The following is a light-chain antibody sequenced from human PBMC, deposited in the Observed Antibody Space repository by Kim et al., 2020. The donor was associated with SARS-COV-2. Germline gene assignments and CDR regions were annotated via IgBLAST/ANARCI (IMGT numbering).Light chain of an antibody. J-gene: IGKJ2*01. V-gene: IGKV1-39*01. Sequence: TQLTQSPSSLSASVGDRVTITCRASQNINNYLDWYQQKPGKAPKLLIHAASALRSGVPSRFSGSGSGTDFTLTITNLQPDDFATFYCQQSSTNPYTFGQGTKLEI. CDR1: QNINNY. CDR2: AAS. CDR3: QQSSTNPYT.